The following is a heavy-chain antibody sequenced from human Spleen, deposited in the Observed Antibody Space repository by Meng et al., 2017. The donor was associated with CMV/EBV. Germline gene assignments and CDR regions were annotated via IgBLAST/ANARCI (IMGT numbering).Heavy chain of an antibody. Sequence: GSISSSSYYWGWIRQPPGKGLEWIGSIYYSGSTYHNPSLKSRVTISVDTSKNQFSLKLSSVTAADTAVYYCARQRAVVTQSGWVDPWGQGTLVTVSS. J-gene: IGHJ5*02. V-gene: IGHV4-39*01. CDR3: ARQRAVVTQSGWVDP. D-gene: IGHD4-23*01. CDR2: IYYSGST. CDR1: GSISSSSYY.